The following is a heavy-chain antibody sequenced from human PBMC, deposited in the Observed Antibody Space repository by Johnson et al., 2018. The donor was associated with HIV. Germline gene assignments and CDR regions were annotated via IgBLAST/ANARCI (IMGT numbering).Heavy chain of an antibody. CDR1: GFTFDDYT. V-gene: IGHV3-43*01. CDR3: AKGGLGHTDAFDV. Sequence: VQLVESGGVVVQPGGSLRLSCAASGFTFDDYTMHWVRQGPGKGLEWVSLISWDGGSTYYGDSLKGRFTISRDNSKHSLYLQMNSLRSEDTALYYCAKGGLGHTDAFDVWGQGTMVTVSS. D-gene: IGHD6-19*01. CDR2: ISWDGGST. J-gene: IGHJ3*01.